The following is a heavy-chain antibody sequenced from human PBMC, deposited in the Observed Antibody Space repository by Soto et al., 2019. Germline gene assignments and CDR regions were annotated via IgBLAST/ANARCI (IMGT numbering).Heavy chain of an antibody. J-gene: IGHJ4*02. CDR3: AKENGYSSSWFEFDY. D-gene: IGHD6-13*01. CDR2: ISGSGGST. V-gene: IGHV3-23*01. CDR1: GFTFSSYA. Sequence: LRLSCAASGFTFSSYAMSWVRQAPVKGLEWVSAISGSGGSTYYADSVKGRFTISRDNSKNTLYLQMNSLRAEDTAVYYCAKENGYSSSWFEFDYWGQGTLVTVSS.